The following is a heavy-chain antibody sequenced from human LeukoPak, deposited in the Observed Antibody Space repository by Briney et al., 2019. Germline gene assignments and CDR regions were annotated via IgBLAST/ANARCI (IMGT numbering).Heavy chain of an antibody. CDR2: IKHDGSEK. V-gene: IGHV3-7*01. J-gene: IGHJ4*02. CDR3: ARANSLGY. Sequence: GGSLRLSCAASGFTFSSYEMNWVRQAPGKGLEWVANIKHDGSEKYYVDSVKGRFTISRDNAKDSLYLQMNSLRAQDTAVYYCARANSLGYWGQGTLVTVSS. CDR1: GFTFSSYE. D-gene: IGHD2/OR15-2a*01.